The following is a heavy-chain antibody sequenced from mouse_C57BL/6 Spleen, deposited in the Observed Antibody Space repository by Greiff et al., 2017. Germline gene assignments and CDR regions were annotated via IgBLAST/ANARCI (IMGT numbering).Heavy chain of an antibody. Sequence: QVQLQQSGAELVRPGTSVTVSCKASGYAFTNYLIEWVKQRPGQGLEWIGVINPGSGGTNYNEKGTGKATLTADKSSSTAYMQLSSLTAEDSAVYFCARRDYGSSYAMDYWGQGTSVTVAS. CDR2: INPGSGGT. J-gene: IGHJ4*01. CDR3: ARRDYGSSYAMDY. CDR1: GYAFTNYL. V-gene: IGHV1-54*01. D-gene: IGHD1-1*01.